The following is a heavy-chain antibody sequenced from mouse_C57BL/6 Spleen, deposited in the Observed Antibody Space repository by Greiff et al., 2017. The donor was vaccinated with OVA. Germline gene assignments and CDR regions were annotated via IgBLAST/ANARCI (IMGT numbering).Heavy chain of an antibody. CDR3: ARQGTTVVAPLYWYFDV. D-gene: IGHD1-1*01. CDR2: ISGGGGNT. Sequence: EVQGVESGGGLVKPGGSLKLSCAASGFTFSSYTMSWVRQTPEKRLEWVATISGGGGNTYYPDSVKGRFTISRDNAKNTLYLQMSSLRSEDTALYYWARQGTTVVAPLYWYFDVWGTGTTVTVSS. V-gene: IGHV5-9*01. J-gene: IGHJ1*03. CDR1: GFTFSSYT.